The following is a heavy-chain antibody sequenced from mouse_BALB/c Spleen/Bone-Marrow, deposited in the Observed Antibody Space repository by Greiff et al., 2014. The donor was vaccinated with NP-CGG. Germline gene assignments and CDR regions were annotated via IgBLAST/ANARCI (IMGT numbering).Heavy chain of an antibody. J-gene: IGHJ1*01. D-gene: IGHD1-1*01. CDR2: ISSGGSYT. Sequence: EVKLMESGGGLVKPGGSLKLSCAASGFTFSSYAMSWVRQTPEKRLEWVATISSGGSYTYYADSVKGRFTISRDTAKNTLYLQMSSLRSEDTAMYYWARQDYYGSSPHWYFDVWGAGTTVTVSS. CDR1: GFTFSSYA. CDR3: ARQDYYGSSPHWYFDV. V-gene: IGHV5-9-3*01.